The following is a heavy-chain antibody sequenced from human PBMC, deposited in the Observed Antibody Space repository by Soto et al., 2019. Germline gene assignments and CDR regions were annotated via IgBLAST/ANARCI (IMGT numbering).Heavy chain of an antibody. D-gene: IGHD4-17*01. Sequence: EVQLLESGGGLVQPGGSLRLSCAASGFTFSSYAMSWVRQAPGKGLEWVSAISGSGGSTYYADSVKGRFTISRDNSKNTLYLQMNSLRAEDTAVYYCAKGRGTPVTTQGYFDLWGRGTLVTVSS. CDR2: ISGSGGST. CDR1: GFTFSSYA. J-gene: IGHJ2*01. CDR3: AKGRGTPVTTQGYFDL. V-gene: IGHV3-23*01.